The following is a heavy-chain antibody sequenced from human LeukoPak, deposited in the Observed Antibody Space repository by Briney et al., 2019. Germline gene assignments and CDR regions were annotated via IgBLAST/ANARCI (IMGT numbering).Heavy chain of an antibody. Sequence: GESLKISCRGSGYSFNNFWIGWVRQMPGKGLEWMGIIYPGDSDTGYSPSFQGQVAISADKSISTAYLQWSSLKASDSAMYYCARLRTYGDYALNYWGQGTLVTVSS. CDR1: GYSFNNFW. CDR2: IYPGDSDT. V-gene: IGHV5-51*01. D-gene: IGHD4-17*01. CDR3: ARLRTYGDYALNY. J-gene: IGHJ4*02.